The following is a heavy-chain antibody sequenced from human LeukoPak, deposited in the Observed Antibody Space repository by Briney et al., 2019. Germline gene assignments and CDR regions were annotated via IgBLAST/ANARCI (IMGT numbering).Heavy chain of an antibody. V-gene: IGHV4-4*07. CDR2: MYTSGST. CDR1: GDSISSYY. CDR3: ARLRVVVGTRGPQWFDP. D-gene: IGHD1-1*01. J-gene: IGHJ5*02. Sequence: SSGTLSLTCTVSGDSISSYYWSWIRQPAGKGLEWIGHMYTSGSTNYNPSLKSRVTMSVDTSKNQLSLKVRSATAADTAVYYCARLRVVVGTRGPQWFDPWGQGTLVTVSS.